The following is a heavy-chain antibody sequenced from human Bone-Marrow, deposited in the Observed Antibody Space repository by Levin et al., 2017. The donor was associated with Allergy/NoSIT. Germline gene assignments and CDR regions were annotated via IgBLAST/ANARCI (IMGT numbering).Heavy chain of an antibody. CDR3: AKEPAPYSVDDY. V-gene: IGHV3-33*03. J-gene: IGHJ4*02. D-gene: IGHD2-2*01. CDR2: IWDDGRNK. CDR1: GFTFRTYG. Sequence: GGSLRLSCAASGFTFRTYGMHWVRQAPGKELEWLAVIWDDGRNKFYADSVKGRFTISRDNSRNTLSLQMNSLRAEDTAVYYCAKEPAPYSVDDYWGQGTLVTVSS.